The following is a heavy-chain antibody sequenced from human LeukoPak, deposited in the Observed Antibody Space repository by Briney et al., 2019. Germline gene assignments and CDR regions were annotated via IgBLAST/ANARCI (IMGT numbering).Heavy chain of an antibody. CDR2: IRSKAYGGTT. Sequence: GGSLRLSCTASGFTFGDYAMSWVRQAPGKGLEWVGFIRSKAYGGTTEYAASVKGRFTISRDDSKSIAYLQMNSLKTEDTAVYYCTRVREWELLGPSLFDYWGQGTLVTVSS. J-gene: IGHJ4*02. CDR3: TRVREWELLGPSLFDY. CDR1: GFTFGDYA. V-gene: IGHV3-49*04. D-gene: IGHD1-26*01.